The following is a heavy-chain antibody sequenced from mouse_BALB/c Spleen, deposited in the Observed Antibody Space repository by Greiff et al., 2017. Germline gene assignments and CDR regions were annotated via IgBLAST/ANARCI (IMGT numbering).Heavy chain of an antibody. CDR1: GFTFSSYA. Sequence: EVKLVESGGGLVKPGGSLKLSCAASGFTFSSYAMSWVRQTPEKRLEWVASISSGGSTYYPDSVKGRFTISRDNARNILYLQMSSLRSEDTAMYYCARGVLDYAMDYWGQGTSVTVSS. CDR2: ISSGGST. J-gene: IGHJ4*01. D-gene: IGHD1-1*01. CDR3: ARGVLDYAMDY. V-gene: IGHV5-6-5*01.